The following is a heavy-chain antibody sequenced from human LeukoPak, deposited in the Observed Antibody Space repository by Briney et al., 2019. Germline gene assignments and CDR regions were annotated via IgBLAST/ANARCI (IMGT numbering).Heavy chain of an antibody. V-gene: IGHV3-7*01. CDR2: IKQDGREK. CDR1: GFTFSSYW. D-gene: IGHD4-17*01. J-gene: IGHJ4*02. Sequence: GGSLRLSCAASGFTFSSYWMSWVRQAPGKGREWVANIKQDGREKYYVDSVKGRFTISRDNAKNSLYLQMNSLRAEDTAVYYCARGGNDYGDFYYFDYWGQGTLVTVSS. CDR3: ARGGNDYGDFYYFDY.